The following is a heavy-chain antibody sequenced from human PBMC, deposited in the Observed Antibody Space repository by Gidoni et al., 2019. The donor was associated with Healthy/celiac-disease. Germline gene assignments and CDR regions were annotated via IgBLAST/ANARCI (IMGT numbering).Heavy chain of an antibody. J-gene: IGHJ2*01. Sequence: QVQLVESGGGVVQPGRSLRLSCAASGFTFSSYGMHWVRQAPGKGLEWVGVIWYDGSNKYYADSVKGRVTISRDNSKNTLYLQMNSLRAEDTAVYYCAREGDYYGRYWYFDLWGRGTLVTVSS. CDR3: AREGDYYGRYWYFDL. D-gene: IGHD3-10*01. CDR2: IWYDGSNK. CDR1: GFTFSSYG. V-gene: IGHV3-33*01.